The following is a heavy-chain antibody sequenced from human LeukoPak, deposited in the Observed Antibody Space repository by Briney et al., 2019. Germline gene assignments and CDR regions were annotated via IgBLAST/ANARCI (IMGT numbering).Heavy chain of an antibody. CDR3: TREDRLDY. CDR1: GFTFGAYT. V-gene: IGHV3-49*03. Sequence: GGSLRLSCTASGFTFGAYTMSWFRQAPGKGLEWVGFIRSKAYGGTTEHAASVKGRFTISRDDSKSIAYLQMNSLKTEDTAVYYCTREDRLDYWGQGTLVTVSS. CDR2: IRSKAYGGTT. J-gene: IGHJ4*02. D-gene: IGHD2-15*01.